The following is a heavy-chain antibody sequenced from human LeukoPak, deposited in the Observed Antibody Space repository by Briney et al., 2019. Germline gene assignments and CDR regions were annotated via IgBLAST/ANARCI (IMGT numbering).Heavy chain of an antibody. CDR2: IYYSGST. Sequence: SETLSLTCTVSGGSISSYYWSWIRQPPGKGLEWIGYIYYSGSTNYNPSLKSRVTISVDTSKNQFSLKLSSVTAADTAVYYCASSGGWNTNNWFDPWGQGTLVTVSS. D-gene: IGHD6-19*01. CDR1: GGSISSYY. CDR3: ASSGGWNTNNWFDP. J-gene: IGHJ5*02. V-gene: IGHV4-59*01.